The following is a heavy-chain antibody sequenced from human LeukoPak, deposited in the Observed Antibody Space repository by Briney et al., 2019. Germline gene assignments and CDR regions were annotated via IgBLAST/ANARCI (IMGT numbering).Heavy chain of an antibody. D-gene: IGHD5-24*01. CDR3: ARGGGYKLDH. CDR2: INSDGSST. J-gene: IGHJ4*02. CDR1: GFTFSNYW. V-gene: IGHV3-74*01. Sequence: GGSPRLSCAASGFTFSNYWMHWVRQAPGKGLIWVSLINSDGSSTTYADSVKGRFTISRDNAKNTLYLQMNSLRAEDTAVYYCARGGGYKLDHWGQGTLVTVSS.